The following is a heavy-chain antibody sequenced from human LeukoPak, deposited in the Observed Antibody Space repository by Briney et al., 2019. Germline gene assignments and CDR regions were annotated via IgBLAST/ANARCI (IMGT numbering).Heavy chain of an antibody. CDR1: GFTVSSNY. D-gene: IGHD7-27*01. J-gene: IGHJ4*02. Sequence: GGSLRLSCAASGFTVSSNYMSWVRQAPGKGLEWVSVIYSGGSTYYADSVKGRFTISRDNAENSLFLQMNSLRAEDTAVYYCGRTGDLSDYWGQGTLVTVSS. V-gene: IGHV3-66*01. CDR2: IYSGGST. CDR3: GRTGDLSDY.